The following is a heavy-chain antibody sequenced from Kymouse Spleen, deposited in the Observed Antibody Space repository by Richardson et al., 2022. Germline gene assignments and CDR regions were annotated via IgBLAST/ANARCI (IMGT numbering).Heavy chain of an antibody. CDR3: ARDHWN*VLLRYGR. CDR1: GGSISSYY. V-gene: IGHV4-59*01. D-gene: IGHD1-7*01. Sequence: QVQLQESGPGLVKPSETLSLTCTVSGGSISSYYWSWIRQPPGKGLEWIGYIYYSGSTNYNPSLKSRVTISVDTSKNQFSLKLSSVTAADTAVYYCARDHWN*VLLRYGRLGPRDHGHRLL. CDR2: IYYSGST. J-gene: IGHJ6*02.